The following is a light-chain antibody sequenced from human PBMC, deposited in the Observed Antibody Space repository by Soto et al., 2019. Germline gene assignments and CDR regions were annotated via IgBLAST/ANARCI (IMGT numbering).Light chain of an antibody. V-gene: IGLV2-23*02. CDR2: EVT. CDR1: SSDVGSYNL. CDR3: CSYASSSTFV. Sequence: QSALTQPASVSGSPGQSITISCTGTSSDVGSYNLVSWYQQHPGKAPKVMIYEVTKRPSGVSNRFSGSKSGNTASLTISGLQADDEADYYCCSYASSSTFVFGGGTKLTVL. J-gene: IGLJ3*02.